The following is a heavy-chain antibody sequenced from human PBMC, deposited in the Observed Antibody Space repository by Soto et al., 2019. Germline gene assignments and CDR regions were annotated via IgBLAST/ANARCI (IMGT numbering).Heavy chain of an antibody. CDR3: ARHNYGSGSTYFDY. D-gene: IGHD3-10*01. CDR2: ISYTGTT. Sequence: SETLSLTCTVSGGSISDNDYYWSWIRQPPGKGLEWIGYISYTGTTNYNPSLKSRVTISVDTSKNQFSLKLNSMTAADTAVYYCARHNYGSGSTYFDYWGQGTLVTVSS. V-gene: IGHV4-61*05. CDR1: GGSISDNDYY. J-gene: IGHJ4*02.